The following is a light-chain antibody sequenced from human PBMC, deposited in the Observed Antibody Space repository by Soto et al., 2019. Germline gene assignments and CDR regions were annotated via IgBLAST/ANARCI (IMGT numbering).Light chain of an antibody. CDR1: QSLLHSDGNTY. V-gene: IGKV2-24*01. Sequence: DMVMTQTPLSSPVTLGQAASISCRSSQSLLHSDGNTYLSWFQQRPGQPPRLLIYKVSDRFSGVPDRFSGSGAGTDFILTISRVEAEDVGIYYCMQSIKLPYTFGQGTKLEIK. CDR3: MQSIKLPYT. CDR2: KVS. J-gene: IGKJ2*01.